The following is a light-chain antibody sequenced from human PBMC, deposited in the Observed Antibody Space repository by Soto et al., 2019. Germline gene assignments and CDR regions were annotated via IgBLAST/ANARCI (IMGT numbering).Light chain of an antibody. V-gene: IGLV2-14*01. CDR3: CSFTNSYTWV. CDR2: EFS. Sequence: QSALTQPASVSGSPGQSITISCTGTSSDVGGYNYVSWFQHHPGKVPKLMIYEFSHRPSGVSDRFSGSKSGTTASLTISGLQAEDEADYYCCSFTNSYTWVFGGGTKVTVL. CDR1: SSDVGGYNY. J-gene: IGLJ3*02.